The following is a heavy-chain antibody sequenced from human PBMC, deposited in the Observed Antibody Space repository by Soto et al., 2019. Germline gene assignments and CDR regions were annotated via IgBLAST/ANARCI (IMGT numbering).Heavy chain of an antibody. D-gene: IGHD6-19*01. CDR2: ISYDGSNK. Sequence: GGSLRLSCAASVFTFSSYGMHWVRQAPGKGLEWVAVISYDGSNKYYADSVKGRFTISRDNSKNTLYLQMSSLRAEDTAVYYCVKDCSSGWPYFYDMDVWGQGTTVTVSS. V-gene: IGHV3-30*18. CDR3: VKDCSSGWPYFYDMDV. CDR1: VFTFSSYG. J-gene: IGHJ6*02.